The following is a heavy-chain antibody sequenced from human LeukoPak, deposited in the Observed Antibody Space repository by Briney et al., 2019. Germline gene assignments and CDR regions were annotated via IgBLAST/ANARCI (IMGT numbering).Heavy chain of an antibody. CDR1: GGSISSSSYY. V-gene: IGHV4-39*01. CDR2: IYYSGST. Sequence: SETLSLTCTVSGGSISSSSYYWGWIRQPPGKGLEWIGSIYYSGSTYYNPSLKSRVTISVDTSKNQFSLRLSSVTTADTAVYYCAKSDGYGLIDYWGQGTLVTVSS. D-gene: IGHD5-24*01. CDR3: AKSDGYGLIDY. J-gene: IGHJ4*02.